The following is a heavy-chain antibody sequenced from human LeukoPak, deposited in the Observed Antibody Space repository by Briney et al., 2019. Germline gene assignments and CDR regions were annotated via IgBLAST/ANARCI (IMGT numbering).Heavy chain of an antibody. V-gene: IGHV4-39*07. J-gene: IGHJ4*02. CDR1: GDSISSRSYY. Sequence: SETLSLTCTVSGDSISSRSYYWGWIRQPPGQGLEWIGHISYTGSTYYNPSLKSRVTISVDTSKNQFSLQLRSVTAADTAVYYCARGRYYEPLDYWGQGTLVTVST. CDR2: ISYTGST. D-gene: IGHD3-22*01. CDR3: ARGRYYEPLDY.